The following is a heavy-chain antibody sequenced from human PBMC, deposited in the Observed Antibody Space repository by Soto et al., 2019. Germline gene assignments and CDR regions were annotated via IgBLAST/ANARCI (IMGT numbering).Heavy chain of an antibody. CDR3: ARHERCSSPSCRYGDY. Sequence: EVQLVQSGAEVKKPGESLKISCKGFGYRFTSYWIGWVRQVPGKGLEWMGIIYPGDSDTRYNPSLEGQVTLSADKSNNTAYLQWRSLKASDSAMYYCARHERCSSPSCRYGDYWGQGTPVIVSS. J-gene: IGHJ4*02. CDR1: GYRFTSYW. V-gene: IGHV5-51*01. CDR2: IYPGDSDT. D-gene: IGHD2-2*01.